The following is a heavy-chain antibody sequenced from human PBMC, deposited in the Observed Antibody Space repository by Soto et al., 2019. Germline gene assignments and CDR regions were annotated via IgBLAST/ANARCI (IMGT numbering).Heavy chain of an antibody. CDR2: IYYSGST. D-gene: IGHD3-3*01. CDR1: GGSISSGGYY. V-gene: IGHV4-31*03. CDR3: ARVGYYDFWSGRNKWFDP. J-gene: IGHJ5*02. Sequence: SETLSLTCTVSGGSISSGGYYWSWIRQHPXKGLEWIGYIYYSGSTYYNPSLKSRVTISVDTSKNQFSLKLSSVTAADTAVYYCARVGYYDFWSGRNKWFDPWGQGTLVTVSS.